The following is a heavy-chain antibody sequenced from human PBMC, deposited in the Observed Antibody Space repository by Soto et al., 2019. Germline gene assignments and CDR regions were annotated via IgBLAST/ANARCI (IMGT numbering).Heavy chain of an antibody. Sequence: SETLSLTCTVSGGSISSYYWSWIRQPPGKGLEWIGYIYYSGSTNYNPSLKSRVTISVDTSKNQFSLKLSSVTAADTAVYYCASTYSSSWPLRFGYWGQGTLVTVSS. CDR2: IYYSGST. CDR3: ASTYSSSWPLRFGY. CDR1: GGSISSYY. V-gene: IGHV4-59*01. D-gene: IGHD6-13*01. J-gene: IGHJ4*02.